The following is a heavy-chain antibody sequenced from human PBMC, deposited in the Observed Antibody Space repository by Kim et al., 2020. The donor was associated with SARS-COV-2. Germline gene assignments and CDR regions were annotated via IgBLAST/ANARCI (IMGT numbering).Heavy chain of an antibody. D-gene: IGHD1-26*01. CDR1: GGSISSYY. CDR3: VKGGSYYVMNY. CDR2: IYYSGST. V-gene: IGHV4-59*08. J-gene: IGHJ4*02. Sequence: SETLSLTCTVSGGSISSYYWSWIRQPPGKGLEWIGYIYYSGSTNYNPSLKSRVTISVDTSKNQFSLKLSSVTAADTAVYYCVKGGSYYVMNYWGQGTLVTVSS.